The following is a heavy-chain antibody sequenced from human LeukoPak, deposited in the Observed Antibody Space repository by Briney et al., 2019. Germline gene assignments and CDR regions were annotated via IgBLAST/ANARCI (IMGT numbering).Heavy chain of an antibody. CDR3: AKTYSSSRAHYYYYYYMDV. J-gene: IGHJ6*03. V-gene: IGHV3-23*01. D-gene: IGHD6-13*01. Sequence: PGGSLRLSCAASGFTFSSYAMSWVRQAPGKGLEWVSVISGSGDTTNYADSVKGRFTISRDNSKNTLYLQMNSLRAEDTAVYYCAKTYSSSRAHYYYYYYMDVWGEGTTVTISS. CDR1: GFTFSSYA. CDR2: ISGSGDTT.